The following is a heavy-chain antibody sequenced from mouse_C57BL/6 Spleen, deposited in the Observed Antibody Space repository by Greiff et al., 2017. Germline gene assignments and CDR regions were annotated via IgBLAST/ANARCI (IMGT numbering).Heavy chain of an antibody. CDR2: IDPSASYT. D-gene: IGHD1-1*01. J-gene: IGHJ1*03. CDR3: ARGVYYGSSPGYFDV. CDR1: GYTFTSYW. Sequence: QVQLQQPGAELVMPGASVKLSCKASGYTFTSYWMPWVKQRPGQGLEWIGEIDPSASYTNYNQKFKGKSTLTVDKSSSTAYMQLGSLTSEESAVYYCARGVYYGSSPGYFDVWGTGTTVTISS. V-gene: IGHV1-69*01.